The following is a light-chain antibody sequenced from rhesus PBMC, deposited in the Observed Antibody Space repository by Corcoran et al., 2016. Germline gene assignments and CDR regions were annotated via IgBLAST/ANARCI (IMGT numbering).Light chain of an antibody. CDR3: QQYSSSPWT. CDR2: KAS. J-gene: IGKJ1*01. CDR1: QSISSW. V-gene: IGKV1-22*01. Sequence: DIQMTQSPSSLSASVGDTVTITCRASQSISSWLAWYQQKPGKAPTLLFYKASSLKSGVPSRSSGSGAGTDFTLTISSLQSEDFATYYCQQYSSSPWTFGQGTKVEIK.